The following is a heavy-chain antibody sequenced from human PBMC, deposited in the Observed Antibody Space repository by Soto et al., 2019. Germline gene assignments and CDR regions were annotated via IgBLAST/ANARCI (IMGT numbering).Heavy chain of an antibody. CDR2: IYPGDSDT. D-gene: IGHD5-12*01. CDR3: ARRGRNPEGYSGYDLDY. Sequence: PGESLKISCKGSGYIFTSYWIGCVLQMRGKGLEWMGIIYPGDSDTRYSPPFQGQVTISADKSISTAYLQWSSLKASDTAMYYCARRGRNPEGYSGYDLDYWGQGTLVTVSS. CDR1: GYIFTSYW. V-gene: IGHV5-51*03. J-gene: IGHJ4*02.